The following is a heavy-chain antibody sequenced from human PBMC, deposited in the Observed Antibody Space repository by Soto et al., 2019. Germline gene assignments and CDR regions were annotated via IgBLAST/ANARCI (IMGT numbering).Heavy chain of an antibody. J-gene: IGHJ5*02. V-gene: IGHV4-4*02. D-gene: IGHD1-26*01. CDR1: RGSIPTSNW. CDR2: INHSEGA. CDR3: TAGEVGGTCGFDP. Sequence: QVQLQESGPGLVKPSDTLSLTCVVSRGSIPTSNWWNWVRQSPGKGLEWFGEINHSEGANYNPSLKRRLTMSLDKTKNQFSLRLASVTAADTAVVYCTAGEVGGTCGFDPWGQGLLVTVSS.